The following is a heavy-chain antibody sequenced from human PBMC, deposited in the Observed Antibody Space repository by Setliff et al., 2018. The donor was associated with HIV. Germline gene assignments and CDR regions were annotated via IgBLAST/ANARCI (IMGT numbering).Heavy chain of an antibody. Sequence: SETLSLTCAVYGGSFSGYYWSWIRQPPGKGLEWIGEINHSGSTNYNPSLKSRVTISVDTSKDQFSLKLSSVTAADTAVYYCARGGRGYMYGWGRGTLVTVSS. CDR3: ARGGRGYMYG. CDR2: INHSGST. D-gene: IGHD2-8*01. V-gene: IGHV4-34*01. J-gene: IGHJ4*02. CDR1: GGSFSGYY.